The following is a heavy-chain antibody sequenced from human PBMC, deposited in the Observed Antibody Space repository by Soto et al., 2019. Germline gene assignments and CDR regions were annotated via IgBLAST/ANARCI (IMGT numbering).Heavy chain of an antibody. D-gene: IGHD2-8*01. J-gene: IGHJ5*02. CDR3: ARDGLRAVYCTNGVCYSSDWFGP. V-gene: IGHV1-18*01. Sequence: PAEVSCKASRYTFTSKSISWARQDNGKGLEPMGWSSAYNGNTNYAQKLQGRVTMTTDTSTSTAYMELRSLRSDDTAVYYCARDGLRAVYCTNGVCYSSDWFGPWGQGTLVTVSS. CDR1: RYTFTSKS. CDR2: SSAYNGNT.